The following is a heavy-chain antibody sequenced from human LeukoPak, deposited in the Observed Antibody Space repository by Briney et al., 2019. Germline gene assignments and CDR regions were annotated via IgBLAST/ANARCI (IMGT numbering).Heavy chain of an antibody. CDR2: INHSGST. D-gene: IGHD6-6*01. J-gene: IGHJ1*01. Sequence: PSETLSLTCAAPGGSFIRYSWSCVRQPPGKGLEWIGEINHSGSTNYNPFLKSRVTISVDTSQNQFSLKLRSVTAADTAVYYCTIGSIRGYLEHWGQGTLVTVSS. V-gene: IGHV4-34*01. CDR3: TIGSIRGYLEH. CDR1: GGSFIRYS.